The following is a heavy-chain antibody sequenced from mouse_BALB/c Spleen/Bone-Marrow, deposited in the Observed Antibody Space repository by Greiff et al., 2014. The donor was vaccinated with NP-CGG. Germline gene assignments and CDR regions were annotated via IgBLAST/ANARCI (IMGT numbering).Heavy chain of an antibody. D-gene: IGHD1-1*01. CDR3: ARDRNYGSNRYFDV. CDR2: IRNKANGYTT. Sequence: EVKLVESGGGLVQPGGSPRLSCATSGFTFTDYHMSWVRQPPGKALEWLGFIRNKANGYTTDYSASVKGRFTISRDNSQSILYLQMNILRTEDSATYYCARDRNYGSNRYFDVWGAGTTVTVSS. V-gene: IGHV7-3*02. J-gene: IGHJ1*01. CDR1: GFTFTDYH.